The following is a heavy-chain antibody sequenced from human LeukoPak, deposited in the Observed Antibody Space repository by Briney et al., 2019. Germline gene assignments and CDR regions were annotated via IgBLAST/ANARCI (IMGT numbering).Heavy chain of an antibody. D-gene: IGHD6-13*01. CDR2: IYYSGST. Sequence: PSPTLSITCTVSGGSISSSSYYWCWIRQPPRKGLEWIGSIYYSGSTYYNPSLKSRVTISVDTSKNQFSLKLSSVTAADTAVYYCARQQSIAAAGTVGWGQGTLVTVSS. CDR3: ARQQSIAAAGTVG. CDR1: GGSISSSSYY. V-gene: IGHV4-39*01. J-gene: IGHJ4*02.